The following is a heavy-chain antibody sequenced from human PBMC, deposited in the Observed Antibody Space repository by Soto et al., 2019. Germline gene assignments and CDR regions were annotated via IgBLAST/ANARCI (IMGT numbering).Heavy chain of an antibody. D-gene: IGHD2-2*01. J-gene: IGHJ4*02. Sequence: GGSLRLSCAASGFTFSNYGMHWVRQAPGKGPEWVTIMSYDGNNKFYADSVKGRFTISRDNSKNTLYLQMDSLRAEDTAVYYYSKDVYCGTTGCLRNIVHYLGQGTLVTVSS. CDR2: MSYDGNNK. CDR3: SKDVYCGTTGCLRNIVHY. V-gene: IGHV3-30*18. CDR1: GFTFSNYG.